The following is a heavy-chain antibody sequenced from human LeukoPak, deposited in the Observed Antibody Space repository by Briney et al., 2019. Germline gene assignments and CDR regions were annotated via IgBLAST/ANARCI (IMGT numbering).Heavy chain of an antibody. CDR3: ARRQYSGSGSYYYFDY. V-gene: IGHV4-39*01. D-gene: IGHD3-10*01. J-gene: IGHJ4*02. CDR2: IYYSGST. CDR1: SGSISSSSYY. Sequence: SETLSLTCTVSSGSISSSSYYWGWIRQPPGKGLEWIGSIYYSGSTYYNPSLKSRVTISVDTSKNQFSLKLSSVTAADTAVYYCARRQYSGSGSYYYFDYWGQGTLVTVSS.